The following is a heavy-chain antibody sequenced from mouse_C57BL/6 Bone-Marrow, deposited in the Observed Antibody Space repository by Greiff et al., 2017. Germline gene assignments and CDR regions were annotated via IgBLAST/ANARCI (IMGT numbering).Heavy chain of an antibody. V-gene: IGHV5-6*01. CDR2: ISSGGSYT. CDR1: GFTFSSYG. Sequence: EVHLVESGGDLVKPGGSLKLSCAASGFTFSSYGMSWVRQTPDKRLEWVATISSGGSYTYYPDSVKGRFTISRDNAKNTLYLQMSSLKSEDTAMYYCARHGRYYYGSSYGYWGQGTTLTVAS. J-gene: IGHJ2*01. CDR3: ARHGRYYYGSSYGY. D-gene: IGHD1-1*01.